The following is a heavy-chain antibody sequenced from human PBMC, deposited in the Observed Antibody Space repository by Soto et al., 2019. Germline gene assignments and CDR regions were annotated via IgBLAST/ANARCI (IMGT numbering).Heavy chain of an antibody. D-gene: IGHD6-13*01. CDR2: IYYSGST. J-gene: IGHJ4*02. CDR1: GGSISSSSYY. CDR3: ARSIAAAGTPYDY. V-gene: IGHV4-39*01. Sequence: QLQLQESGPGLVKPSETLSLTCTVSGGSISSSSYYWGWIRQPPGKGLEWIGSIYYSGSTYYNPSLKSRVTISVDTSKNQFSLKLSSVTAADTAVYYCARSIAAAGTPYDYWGQGTLVTVSS.